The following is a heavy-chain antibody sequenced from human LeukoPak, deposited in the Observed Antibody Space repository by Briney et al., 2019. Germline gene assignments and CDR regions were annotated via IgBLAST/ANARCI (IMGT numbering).Heavy chain of an antibody. J-gene: IGHJ4*02. D-gene: IGHD5-24*01. V-gene: IGHV4-59*08. CDR3: ARHVDGYIGPFDY. CDR2: IYYSGST. CDR1: GGSISSCY. Sequence: SETLSLTCTVSGGSISSCYWSWIRQPPGKGLEWIGYIYYSGSTNYNPSLKSRVTISVDTSKNQFSLKLSSVTAADTAVYYCARHVDGYIGPFDYWDQGTLVTVSS.